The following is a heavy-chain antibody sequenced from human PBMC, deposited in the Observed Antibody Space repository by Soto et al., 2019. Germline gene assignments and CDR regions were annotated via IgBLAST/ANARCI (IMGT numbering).Heavy chain of an antibody. CDR2: IFWDDDK. J-gene: IGHJ4*02. CDR1: GFSLSTSGVA. V-gene: IGHV2-5*02. CDR3: ARIFDFWSGYYFDY. Sequence: QITLKESGPTLVKPTQTLTLTCTFSGFSLSTSGVAVGWIRQAPRKAPEWLAFIFWDDDKRYSPALENRLTITKDTSKNQVVLTMTNMDPVDTATYYCARIFDFWSGYYFDYWGRGTLVTVSS. D-gene: IGHD3-3*01.